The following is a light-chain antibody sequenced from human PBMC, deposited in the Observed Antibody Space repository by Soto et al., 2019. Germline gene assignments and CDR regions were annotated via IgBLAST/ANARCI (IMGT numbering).Light chain of an antibody. J-gene: IGLJ1*01. V-gene: IGLV2-14*01. CDR3: NSYTSSGTGV. CDR2: DVS. CDR1: SSDVGGYNY. Sequence: QSALTQPASVSGSPGQSITISCTGTSSDVGGYNYVSWYQQHPGKAPKLMIYDVSNRPSGVSNRFSGSKSGNTASLTISGLQPEDGADYYCNSYTSSGTGVFGTGTKLTVL.